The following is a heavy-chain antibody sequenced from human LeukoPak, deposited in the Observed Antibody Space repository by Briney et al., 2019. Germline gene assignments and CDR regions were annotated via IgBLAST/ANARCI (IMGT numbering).Heavy chain of an antibody. CDR2: ISYDGSNK. Sequence: PGGSLRLSCSASGFTFSSYAMHWVRQAPGKGLEWVAVISYDGSNKYYADSVKGRFTISRDNSKNTLYLQMNSLRAEDTAVYYCARDQGRILWGQGTLVTVSS. J-gene: IGHJ4*02. CDR1: GFTFSSYA. CDR3: ARDQGRIL. V-gene: IGHV3-30-3*01.